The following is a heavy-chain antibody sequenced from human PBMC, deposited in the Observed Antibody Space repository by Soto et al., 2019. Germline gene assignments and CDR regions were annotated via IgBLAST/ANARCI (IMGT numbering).Heavy chain of an antibody. Sequence: ASVKVSCKASGYTFTGYYMHWLRQPPGQGLEWMGWINPNRGVTNYAQKFQGRVTMTRDTSISTAYMELSRLRSDDTGVYYCAAPNHPPRNTAMVSWRHDSMDVWGQGTTVTVSS. CDR2: INPNRGVT. D-gene: IGHD5-18*01. J-gene: IGHJ6*02. CDR3: AAPNHPPRNTAMVSWRHDSMDV. CDR1: GYTFTGYY. V-gene: IGHV1-2*02.